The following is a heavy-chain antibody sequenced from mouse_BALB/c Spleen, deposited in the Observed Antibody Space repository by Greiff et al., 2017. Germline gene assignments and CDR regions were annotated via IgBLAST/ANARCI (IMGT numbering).Heavy chain of an antibody. Sequence: EVKLMESGGGLVKPGGSLKLSCAASGFTFSSYAMSWVRQTPEKRLEWVASISSGGSTYYPDSVKGRFTISRDNARNILYLQMSSLRSEDTAMYYCARVGMTDYFDYWGQGTTLTVSS. CDR1: GFTFSSYA. J-gene: IGHJ2*01. D-gene: IGHD1-1*01. CDR2: ISSGGST. V-gene: IGHV5-6-5*01. CDR3: ARVGMTDYFDY.